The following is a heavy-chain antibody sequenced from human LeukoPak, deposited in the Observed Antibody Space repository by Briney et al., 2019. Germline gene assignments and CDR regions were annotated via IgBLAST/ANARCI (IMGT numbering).Heavy chain of an antibody. J-gene: IGHJ4*02. V-gene: IGHV3-23*01. D-gene: IGHD1-26*01. CDR1: GFHFSSYA. CDR3: AKENTGSYPNYWDS. CDR2: LSSGGINT. Sequence: GGSLRLSCATSGFHFSSYAMTWVRQAPGKGLEWVSALSSGGINTYYAESVQGRFTISRDNSKNTLFLVMNNLRDDDSAIYYCAKENTGSYPNYWDSWGQGTPVTVSS.